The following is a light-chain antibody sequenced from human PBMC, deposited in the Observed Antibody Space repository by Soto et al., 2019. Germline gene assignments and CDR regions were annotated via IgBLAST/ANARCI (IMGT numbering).Light chain of an antibody. Sequence: QSALTQPASVSGSPGQSITISCTGTSSDVGSYNYVSWYQQHPGKAPKLMIYEVSNRPSGVSSRFSGSKSGNTASLTISGLQAEDEADYYCSSYTSSSTLFGTGTKLTGL. CDR3: SSYTSSSTL. V-gene: IGLV2-14*01. CDR2: EVS. CDR1: SSDVGSYNY. J-gene: IGLJ1*01.